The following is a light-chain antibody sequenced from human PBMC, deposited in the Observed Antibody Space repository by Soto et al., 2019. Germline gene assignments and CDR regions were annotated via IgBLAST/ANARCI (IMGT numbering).Light chain of an antibody. V-gene: IGLV1-47*01. CDR1: RSNIGSNY. J-gene: IGLJ2*01. Sequence: QSVLTQPPSASGTPGQRVTFSCSGGRSNIGSNYVFWYQQFPGTPPKLLIYRNNQRPSGVPDRFSGSKSGTSASLAISGLRSEDEADYYCTSWDDSLYHVVFGGGTKVTVL. CDR3: TSWDDSLYHVV. CDR2: RNN.